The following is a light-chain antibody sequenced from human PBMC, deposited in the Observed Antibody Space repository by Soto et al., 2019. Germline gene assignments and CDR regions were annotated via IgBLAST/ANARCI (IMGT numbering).Light chain of an antibody. CDR2: ATS. V-gene: IGKV3-15*01. J-gene: IGKJ4*01. CDR1: QSVVNN. CDR3: QQYGDWPLT. Sequence: EIVVTQSPATLSVSPGERATLSCRASQSVVNNFAWYQQKPGQAPRLLIFATSTRATGVPARFSGSGSGTELTLTISSLQSADCAGYYCQQYGDWPLTFGGGAKVEIE.